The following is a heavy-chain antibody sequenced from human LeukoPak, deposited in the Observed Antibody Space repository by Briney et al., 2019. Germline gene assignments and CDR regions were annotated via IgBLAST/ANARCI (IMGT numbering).Heavy chain of an antibody. CDR1: GGSISSYY. Sequence: SETLSLTCTVSGGSISSYYWSWTRQPAGKGLEWIGRIYTSGSTNYNPSLKSRVTMSVDTSKNQFSLKLSSVTAADTAVYYCASSPKYYYDSSGLDYWGQGTLVTVSS. D-gene: IGHD3-22*01. J-gene: IGHJ4*02. V-gene: IGHV4-4*07. CDR2: IYTSGST. CDR3: ASSPKYYYDSSGLDY.